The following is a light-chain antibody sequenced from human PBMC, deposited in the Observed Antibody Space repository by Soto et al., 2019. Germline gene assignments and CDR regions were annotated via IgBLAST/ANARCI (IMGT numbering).Light chain of an antibody. CDR2: GAS. V-gene: IGKV3-15*01. CDR3: QQLNYWPRIT. J-gene: IGKJ5*01. Sequence: IVMTQSPATLSVSPGERATLCATSCQSVSSNLAWYQQKPGQAPRLLIYGASTRASGIPPRFSGSGSGTDFTLTISSLQSEDFAVYYCQQLNYWPRITFGQGKQLEIK. CDR1: QSVSSN.